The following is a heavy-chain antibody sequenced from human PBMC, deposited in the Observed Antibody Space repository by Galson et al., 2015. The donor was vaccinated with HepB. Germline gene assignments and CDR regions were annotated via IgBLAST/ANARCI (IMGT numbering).Heavy chain of an antibody. Sequence: SLRLSCAASGFTFSSYAMHWVRQAPGKGLEWVAVISYDGSNKYYADSVKGRFTISRDNSKNTLYLQMNSLRAEDTAVYYCARAGVAAAGDYWGQGTLVTVSS. CDR2: ISYDGSNK. CDR1: GFTFSSYA. CDR3: ARAGVAAAGDY. D-gene: IGHD6-13*01. J-gene: IGHJ4*02. V-gene: IGHV3-30-3*01.